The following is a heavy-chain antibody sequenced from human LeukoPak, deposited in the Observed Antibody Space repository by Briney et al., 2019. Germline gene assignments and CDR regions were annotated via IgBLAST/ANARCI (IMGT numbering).Heavy chain of an antibody. D-gene: IGHD3-9*01. V-gene: IGHV3-23*01. CDR3: AKWGDYDVLTGYYVPDY. J-gene: IGHJ4*02. CDR2: ILGSGGST. CDR1: GFTFNNYA. Sequence: GASLRLSCAPSGFTFNNYAISCVRRAPGEGREWVSAILGSGGSTYYADSVKGRFTVSRENSKSTLYLQMNSLRAEDTALYYCAKWGDYDVLTGYYVPDYWGQGTLVTVSS.